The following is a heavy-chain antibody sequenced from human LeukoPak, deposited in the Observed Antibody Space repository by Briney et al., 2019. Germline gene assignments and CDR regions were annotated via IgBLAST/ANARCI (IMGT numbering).Heavy chain of an antibody. D-gene: IGHD6-13*01. CDR2: ISSSSSTI. CDR1: GFTFSSYS. V-gene: IGHV3-48*01. Sequence: GGSLRLSCAAPGFTFSSYSMNWVRQAPGKGLEWVSYISSSSSTIYYADSVKGRFTISRDNAKNSLYLQMNSLRAEDTAVYYXXAPVCVLXPXSSXDEVYYYYGMDVWGQGTTVTVSS. J-gene: IGHJ6*02. CDR3: XAPVCVLXPXSSXDEVYYYYGMDV.